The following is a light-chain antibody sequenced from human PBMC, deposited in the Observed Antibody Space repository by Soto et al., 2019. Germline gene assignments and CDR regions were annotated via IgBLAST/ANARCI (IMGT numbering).Light chain of an antibody. Sequence: DIQMTQSPSTLSASVGDRVTITCRASQTICSWLAWYQQKPGKAPNLLIYNASTLKSGVPSRFSGSGSGTKFTLTISSLQPDDIATYYCQHYNSYPPAFGQGTKVELK. CDR3: QHYNSYPPA. V-gene: IGKV1-5*03. CDR1: QTICSW. CDR2: NAS. J-gene: IGKJ1*01.